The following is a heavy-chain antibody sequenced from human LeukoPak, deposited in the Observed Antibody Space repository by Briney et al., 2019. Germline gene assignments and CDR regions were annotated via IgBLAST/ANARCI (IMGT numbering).Heavy chain of an antibody. J-gene: IGHJ4*02. CDR2: IYYSGST. V-gene: IGHV4-39*01. CDR1: GGSISSSSYY. CDR3: ARLDYDFWSGYPYYFDY. D-gene: IGHD3-3*01. Sequence: RPSETLSLTCTVSGGSISSSSYYWGWIRRPPGKGLEWIGIIYYSGSTYYNPSLKSRVTISVDTSKNQFSLKLSSVTAADTAVYYCARLDYDFWSGYPYYFDYWGQGTLVTVSS.